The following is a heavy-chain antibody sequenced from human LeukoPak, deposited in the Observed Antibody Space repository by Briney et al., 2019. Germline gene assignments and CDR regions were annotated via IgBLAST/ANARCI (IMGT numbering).Heavy chain of an antibody. CDR3: ARLLSNYYYYYMDV. J-gene: IGHJ6*03. Sequence: GGSLTLSCAASGFTFSNYWRSWVRQAPGKGLEWLANIKQDGSDEYYVDSVKGRFTISRDNAKNSLYLQMNSLTAEDTAVYYCARLLSNYYYYYMDVWGKGTTVTVSS. D-gene: IGHD2/OR15-2a*01. CDR1: GFTFSNYW. V-gene: IGHV3-7*01. CDR2: IKQDGSDE.